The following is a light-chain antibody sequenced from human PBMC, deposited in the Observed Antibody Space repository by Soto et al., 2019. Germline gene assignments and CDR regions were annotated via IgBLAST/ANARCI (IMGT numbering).Light chain of an antibody. CDR1: QSISSW. Sequence: DIQMXHXPSXLXXXVVYRVXXTCRASQSISSWLAWYQQKPGKAPKLLIYAASSLQSGVPSRFSGSGSGTDFTLTISSLQPEDFATYYCQQSYSTPPTFGQGTKVDIK. V-gene: IGKV1-39*01. J-gene: IGKJ1*01. CDR2: AAS. CDR3: QQSYSTPPT.